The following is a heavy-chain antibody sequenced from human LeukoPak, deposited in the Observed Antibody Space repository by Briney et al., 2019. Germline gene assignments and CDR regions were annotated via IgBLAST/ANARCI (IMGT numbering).Heavy chain of an antibody. J-gene: IGHJ3*02. D-gene: IGHD3-22*01. V-gene: IGHV4-4*02. Sequence: PSESLSLTCAVSGGSISSSNCWSCVRQPPGKGREGIGYIYYSGSTNYDPTLKSRVTKSVDTSKNQFSLKLSCVTATDTAVYYCARDTTYYYDSSGYGDDAFDIWGQGTMVTVSS. CDR1: GGSISSSNC. CDR3: ARDTTYYYDSSGYGDDAFDI. CDR2: IYYSGST.